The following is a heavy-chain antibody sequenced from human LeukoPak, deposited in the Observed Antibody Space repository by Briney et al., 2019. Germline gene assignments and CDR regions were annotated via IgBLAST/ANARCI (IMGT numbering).Heavy chain of an antibody. CDR2: IKQDGSEK. D-gene: IGHD1-26*01. CDR1: GFTFSSYW. Sequence: GGSLRLSCAASGFTFSSYWMSWVRQAPGKGLEWVANIKQDGSEKYYVDSVEGRFTISRDNAKNSLYLQMNSLRAEDTAVYYCARTRRTGATQYYFDYWGQGTLVTVSS. J-gene: IGHJ4*02. V-gene: IGHV3-7*01. CDR3: ARTRRTGATQYYFDY.